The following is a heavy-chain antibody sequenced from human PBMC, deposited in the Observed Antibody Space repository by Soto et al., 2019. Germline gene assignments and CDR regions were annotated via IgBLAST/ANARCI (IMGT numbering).Heavy chain of an antibody. D-gene: IGHD6-13*01. CDR2: IYHSGST. CDR1: GYSINRSYY. CDR3: VRDLYSSSWYALFDS. V-gene: IGHV4-38-2*02. Sequence: PSETLSLTCTVSGYSINRSYYCGWIRQPPRKGLEWIGSIYHSGSTSYNQPLKRRVTISVDTSKNQFSLKRCSVTAADTAVYFCVRDLYSSSWYALFDSWGQGSLVTVAS. J-gene: IGHJ4*02.